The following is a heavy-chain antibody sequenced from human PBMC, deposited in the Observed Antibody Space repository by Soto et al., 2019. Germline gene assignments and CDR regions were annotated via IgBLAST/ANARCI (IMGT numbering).Heavy chain of an antibody. J-gene: IGHJ2*01. CDR1: GFTVSSNY. CDR3: ARSRRDGYNLNRYWYFDL. D-gene: IGHD5-12*01. CDR2: IYSGGST. V-gene: IGHV3-53*01. Sequence: QRLSCAASGFTVSSNYMSWVRQAPGKGLEWVSVIYSGGSTYYADSVKGRFTISRDNSKNTLYLQMNSLRAEDTAVYYCARSRRDGYNLNRYWYFDLWGRGTLVTVSS.